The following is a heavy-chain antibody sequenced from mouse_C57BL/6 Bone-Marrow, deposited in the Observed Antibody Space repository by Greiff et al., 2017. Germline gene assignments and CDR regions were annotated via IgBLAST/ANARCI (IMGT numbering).Heavy chain of an antibody. V-gene: IGHV1-15*01. Sequence: LQESGAELVRPGASVTLSCKASGYTFTDYEMHWVKQTPVHGLEWIGAIDPETGGTAYNQKFKGKAILTADKSSSTAYMELRSLTSEDSAVYYCTRTKPYYDYDDYAMDYWGQGTSVTVSS. CDR1: GYTFTDYE. J-gene: IGHJ4*01. D-gene: IGHD2-4*01. CDR2: IDPETGGT. CDR3: TRTKPYYDYDDYAMDY.